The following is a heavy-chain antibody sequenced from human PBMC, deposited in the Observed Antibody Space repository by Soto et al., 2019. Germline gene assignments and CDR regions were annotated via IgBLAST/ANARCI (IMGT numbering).Heavy chain of an antibody. J-gene: IGHJ4*02. Sequence: QVQLVQSGAEVRKPGASVRVSCKASGYTFTSFGISWVRQAPGQGLEWMGWISAYSGDTDYAQKLQGRVTMTTDTSTSTAYMELRSLRSDDTAVYYCARGRSSGYYYGYWGQGTLVTVSS. CDR2: ISAYSGDT. D-gene: IGHD3-22*01. CDR3: ARGRSSGYYYGY. V-gene: IGHV1-18*01. CDR1: GYTFTSFG.